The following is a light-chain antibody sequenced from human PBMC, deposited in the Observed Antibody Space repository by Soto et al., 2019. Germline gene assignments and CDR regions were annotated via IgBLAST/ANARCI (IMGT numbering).Light chain of an antibody. CDR1: SEINVGSYN. CDR3: MIWPSNAPWV. CDR2: YYSGSDK. V-gene: IGLV5-37*01. J-gene: IGLJ1*01. Sequence: ITKNIPSEINVGSYNIYWYQQKPGSPPRYLLYYYSGSDKGQGSGVPSRFSGSKDASANTGILLISGLQSEDEADYYCMIWPSNAPWVFGTGTKVTVL.